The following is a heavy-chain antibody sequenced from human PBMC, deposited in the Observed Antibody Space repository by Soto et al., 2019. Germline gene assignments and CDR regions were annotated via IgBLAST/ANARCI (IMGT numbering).Heavy chain of an antibody. D-gene: IGHD2-2*01. CDR3: ARLGGYCSSSSCYGYYGMDV. CDR2: IYHSGST. J-gene: IGHJ6*02. V-gene: IGHV4-30-2*01. Sequence: SETLSLTCAVSGGSISSGGYSWSWIRQPPGKGLEWIGYIYHSGSTYYNPSLKSRVTISVDRSKNQFSLKVTSVTVADTAVYYCARLGGYCSSSSCYGYYGMDVWGQGTTVTVSS. CDR1: GGSISSGGYS.